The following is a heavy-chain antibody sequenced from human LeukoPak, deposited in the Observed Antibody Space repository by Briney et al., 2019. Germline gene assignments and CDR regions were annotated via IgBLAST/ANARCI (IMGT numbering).Heavy chain of an antibody. CDR2: IWYDGSNK. D-gene: IGHD3-22*01. V-gene: IGHV3-33*06. CDR3: AKDPRRYYDSSGYYYFDY. CDR1: GITFRNYG. J-gene: IGHJ4*02. Sequence: GGSLRLSCATSGITFRNYGMHWVRQAPGKGLEWVAIIWYDGSNKYYADSVKGRFTISKDNSKNTLYLQMNSLRAEDTAVYYCAKDPRRYYDSSGYYYFDYWGQGTLVTVSS.